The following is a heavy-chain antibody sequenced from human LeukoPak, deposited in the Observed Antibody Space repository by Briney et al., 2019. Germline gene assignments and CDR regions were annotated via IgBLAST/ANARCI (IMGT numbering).Heavy chain of an antibody. CDR3: ARVLGHYYDSSGSYLNWFDP. V-gene: IGHV1-18*01. J-gene: IGHJ5*02. Sequence: ASVKVSCKASGYTFTSYGISWVRQAPGQGLEWMGCISAYNGNTNYAQKLQGRVTMTTDTSTSTAYMEMRGLRCADTAVYYCARVLGHYYDSSGSYLNWFDPWGQGTLVTVSS. CDR2: ISAYNGNT. D-gene: IGHD3-22*01. CDR1: GYTFTSYG.